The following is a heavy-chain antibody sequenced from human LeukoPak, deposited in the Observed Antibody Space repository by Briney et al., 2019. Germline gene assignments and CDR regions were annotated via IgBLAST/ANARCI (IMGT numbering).Heavy chain of an antibody. CDR2: ISYDGSNK. CDR3: AKEGYADAFDI. J-gene: IGHJ3*02. CDR1: GFTFSSYG. D-gene: IGHD1-1*01. V-gene: IGHV3-30*18. Sequence: GGSLRLSCAASGFTFSSYGMHWVRQAPGKGLEWVAVISYDGSNKYYADSVKDRFTISRDNSKNTLYLQMNSLRAEDTAVYYCAKEGYADAFDIWGQGTMVTVSS.